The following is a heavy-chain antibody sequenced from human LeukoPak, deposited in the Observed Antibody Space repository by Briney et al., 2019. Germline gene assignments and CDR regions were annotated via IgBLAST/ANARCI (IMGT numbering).Heavy chain of an antibody. V-gene: IGHV1-8*01. D-gene: IGHD2-15*01. CDR2: MNPNSGNT. CDR3: ARAGGYCGRISCPYYFDY. Sequence: ASVKVSCKASGYTFTSYDINWVRQATGQGLEWMGWMNPNSGNTGYAQKFQGRVTMTRNTSISTAYMELISLRSEDTAVYYCARAGGYCGRISCPYYFDYWGQGSLVAVSS. CDR1: GYTFTSYD. J-gene: IGHJ4*02.